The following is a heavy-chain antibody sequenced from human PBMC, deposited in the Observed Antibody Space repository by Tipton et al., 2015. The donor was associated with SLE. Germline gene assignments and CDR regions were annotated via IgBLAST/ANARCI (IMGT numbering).Heavy chain of an antibody. CDR2: ISWNSGSI. J-gene: IGHJ2*01. CDR1: GFTFDDYA. Sequence: SLRLSCAASGFTFDDYAMHWVRQAPGKGLEWVSGISWNSGSIGYADSVKGRFTISRDNAKNSLYLQMNSLRAEDTALYYCASSTSCYTYWYFDLWGRGTLVTVSS. D-gene: IGHD2-2*01. V-gene: IGHV3-9*01. CDR3: ASSTSCYTYWYFDL.